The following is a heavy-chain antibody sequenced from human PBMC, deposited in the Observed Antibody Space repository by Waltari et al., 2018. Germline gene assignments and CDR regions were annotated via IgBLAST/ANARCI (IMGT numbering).Heavy chain of an antibody. CDR2: ISGSGGSK. D-gene: IGHD1-1*01. V-gene: IGHV3-23*01. J-gene: IGHJ4*02. CDR3: AKEGWLQLYYFDY. Sequence: EVRLLESGGGLVQPGGSLRLSCAASGFTFISYALSWFHRAPGKGLEWVSAISGSGGSKYYADYVKCRFTISRDNSKNTLYLQMNSLRAEDTAVYYCAKEGWLQLYYFDYWGQGTLVTVSS. CDR1: GFTFISYA.